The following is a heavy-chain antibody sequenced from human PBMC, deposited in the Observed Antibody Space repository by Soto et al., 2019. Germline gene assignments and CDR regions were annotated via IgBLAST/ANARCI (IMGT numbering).Heavy chain of an antibody. CDR2: IFQSGST. D-gene: IGHD4-17*01. V-gene: IGHV4-30-2*01. Sequence: LSLTCAVSGDSITSGGFSWSWIRQPPGKGLEWIGYIFQSGSTYYNPSLKSRVTISIDRSKNQLSLKLTSVTAADTAVYYCARGGDYYLDSWGQGTLVTVSS. CDR3: ARGGDYYLDS. CDR1: GDSITSGGFS. J-gene: IGHJ4*02.